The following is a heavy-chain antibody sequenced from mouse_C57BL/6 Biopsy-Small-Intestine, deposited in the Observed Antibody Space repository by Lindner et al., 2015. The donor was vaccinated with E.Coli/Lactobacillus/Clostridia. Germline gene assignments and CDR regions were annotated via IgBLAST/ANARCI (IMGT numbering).Heavy chain of an antibody. Sequence: VQLQESGPELVKPGASVKMSCKASGFTFTDHNMHWVKQSHGKSLEWTGYINPTSGYTNFNQKFKGKATLTVNKSSNTAFMELRSLTSEDSAVYYCAREGIYYGSSRYAMDYWGQGTSVTVSA. CDR2: INPTSGYT. V-gene: IGHV1-22*01. D-gene: IGHD1-1*01. CDR1: GFTFTDHN. CDR3: AREGIYYGSSRYAMDY. J-gene: IGHJ4*01.